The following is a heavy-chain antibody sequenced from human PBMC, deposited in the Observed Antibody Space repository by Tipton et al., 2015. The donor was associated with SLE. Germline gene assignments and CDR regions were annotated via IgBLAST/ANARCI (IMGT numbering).Heavy chain of an antibody. V-gene: IGHV4-39*01. CDR1: GGPISSSSYY. J-gene: IGHJ2*01. CDR2: IYYSGST. Sequence: TLSLTCTVPGGPISSSSYYWGWIRQPPGKGLEWIGCIYYSGSTYYNPSLKSRVTISVDTSKNQFSLKLSSVTAADTAVYYCASRVVWHGAFDIWGRGTLVTVSS. D-gene: IGHD2-8*01. CDR3: ASRVVWHGAFDI.